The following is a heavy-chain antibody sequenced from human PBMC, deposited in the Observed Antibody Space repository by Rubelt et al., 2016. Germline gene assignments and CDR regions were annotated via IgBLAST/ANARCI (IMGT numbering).Heavy chain of an antibody. J-gene: IGHJ4*02. D-gene: IGHD5-18*01. Sequence: EVQLVESGGGLVQPGRSLRLSCAASGFTVSSNYMSWVRQAPGKGLEWVSVIYSGGSTYYADSVKCRFTISRHNSKNTLYLQMNSLRAEDTAVYYCARGSYGSIDYWGQGTLVTVSS. CDR2: IYSGGST. V-gene: IGHV3-53*04. CDR3: ARGSYGSIDY. CDR1: GFTVSSNY.